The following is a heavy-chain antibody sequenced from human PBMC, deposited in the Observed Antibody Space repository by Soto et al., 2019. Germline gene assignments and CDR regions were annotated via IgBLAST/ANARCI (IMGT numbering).Heavy chain of an antibody. D-gene: IGHD3-22*01. V-gene: IGHV5-10-1*01. CDR3: ARQIYDSDTGPNFQYYFDS. J-gene: IGHJ4*02. Sequence: GESLKISCKGSGYSFAGYWITWVRQKPGKGLGWMGRIDPSDSQTYYSPSFRGHVTISVTKSITTVFLQWSSLRASDTAMYYCARQIYDSDTGPNFQYYFDSWGQGTPVTVSS. CDR1: GYSFAGYW. CDR2: IDPSDSQT.